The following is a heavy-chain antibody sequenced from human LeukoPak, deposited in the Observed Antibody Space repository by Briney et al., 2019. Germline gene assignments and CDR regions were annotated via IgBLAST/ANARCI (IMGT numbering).Heavy chain of an antibody. D-gene: IGHD4-17*01. CDR1: GYTFTSYG. CDR2: ISAYNGNT. V-gene: IGHV1-18*01. CDR3: ARAPPNGDYFYYYYYYMDV. Sequence: SVKVSCKASGYTFTSYGISWVRQAPGQGLEWMGWISAYNGNTNYAQKLQGRVTMTTDTSTSTAYMELRSLRSDDTAVYYCARAPPNGDYFYYYYYYMDVWGKGTTVTVSS. J-gene: IGHJ6*03.